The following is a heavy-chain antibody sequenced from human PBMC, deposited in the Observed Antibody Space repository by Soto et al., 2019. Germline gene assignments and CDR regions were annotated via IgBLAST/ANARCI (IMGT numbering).Heavy chain of an antibody. V-gene: IGHV4-59*02. Sequence: QVQLQESGPGLVKPSETLSLTCTVSGGPVTSYYWSWIRQPPGKGLEWIGYIYHSGNTNYNPSLKSRATISVDTSKKQFSLNLSSVTAADTAVYYCATDVHSGSDFGYWGQGALVTVSS. CDR2: IYHSGNT. J-gene: IGHJ4*02. CDR3: ATDVHSGSDFGY. CDR1: GGPVTSYY. D-gene: IGHD5-12*01.